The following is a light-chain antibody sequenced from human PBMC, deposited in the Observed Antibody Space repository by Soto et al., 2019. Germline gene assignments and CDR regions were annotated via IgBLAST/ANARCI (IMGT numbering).Light chain of an antibody. CDR1: QNVYSTY. J-gene: IGKJ2*01. V-gene: IGKV3-15*01. Sequence: IVLTQSPGTLSLSPGERATLSCRASQNVYSTYFAWYQQRPGQAPRLLIYGASTRATGIPARFSGSGSGTEFSLTISSLQSEDFAVYYCQQYNNWPPLYTFGQGTKVDIK. CDR3: QQYNNWPPLYT. CDR2: GAS.